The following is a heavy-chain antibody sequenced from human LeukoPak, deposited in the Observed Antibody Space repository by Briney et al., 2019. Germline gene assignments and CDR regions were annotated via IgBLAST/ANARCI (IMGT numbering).Heavy chain of an antibody. CDR3: ARAGRLQYGDYVAFDY. J-gene: IGHJ4*02. Sequence: GGSLRLSCAASGFAFTDYYMSWIRQAPGKGLDWVSYISISGTTINYADSVKGRFTFSRDNAKNSLYLQMNSLRAEDTAVYYCARAGRLQYGDYVAFDYWGQGTLVTVSS. D-gene: IGHD4-17*01. CDR2: ISISGTTI. V-gene: IGHV3-11*01. CDR1: GFAFTDYY.